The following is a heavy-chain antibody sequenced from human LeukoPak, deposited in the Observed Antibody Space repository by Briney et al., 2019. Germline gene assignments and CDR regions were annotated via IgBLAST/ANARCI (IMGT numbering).Heavy chain of an antibody. CDR1: GFRFSSFG. CDR3: ARDRPTGASRLFVVQ. D-gene: IGHD3-3*01. V-gene: IGHV3-33*08. CDR2: IWSDSSYI. J-gene: IGHJ4*02. Sequence: GGSLRLSCAASGFRFSSFGMHWVRQAPGKGLDWVAVIWSDSSYIYYADSVRGRFTISRDNAKNSLYLLMNSLRAEDTAVYYCARDRPTGASRLFVVQWGQGTLVTVSS.